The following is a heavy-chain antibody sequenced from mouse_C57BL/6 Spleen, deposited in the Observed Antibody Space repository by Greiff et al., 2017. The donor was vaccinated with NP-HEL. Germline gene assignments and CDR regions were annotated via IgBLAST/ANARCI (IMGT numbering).Heavy chain of an antibody. V-gene: IGHV1-4*01. CDR3: AREGIYYGNFDY. D-gene: IGHD2-1*01. CDR2: INPSSGYT. J-gene: IGHJ2*01. CDR1: GYTFTSYT. Sequence: QVQLQQSGAELARPGASVKMSCKASGYTFTSYTMHWVKQRPGQGLEWIGYINPSSGYTKYNQKFKDKATLTADKSSSTAYMQLSSLTSEDSAVYYCAREGIYYGNFDYWGQGTTLTVSS.